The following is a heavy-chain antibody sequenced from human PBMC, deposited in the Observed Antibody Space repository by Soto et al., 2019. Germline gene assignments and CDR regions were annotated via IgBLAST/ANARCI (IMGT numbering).Heavy chain of an antibody. CDR1: GFTFSSYS. CDR2: ISSSSSTI. D-gene: IGHD3-10*01. J-gene: IGHJ6*03. Sequence: GGSLRLSCAASGFTFSSYSMNWVRQAPGKGLEWVSYISSSSSTIYYADSVKGRFTISRDNAKNSLYLQMNSLRAEDTAVYYCARFPKLSYYGSGSYFYYYMDVWGKGTTVTVSS. V-gene: IGHV3-48*01. CDR3: ARFPKLSYYGSGSYFYYYMDV.